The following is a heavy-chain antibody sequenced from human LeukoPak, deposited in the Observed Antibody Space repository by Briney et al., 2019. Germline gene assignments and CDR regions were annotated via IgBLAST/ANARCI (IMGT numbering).Heavy chain of an antibody. J-gene: IGHJ6*02. V-gene: IGHV1-2*02. CDR2: INPNSGGT. Sequence: ASGKVSCKASGYTFTGYYMHWVRQAPGQGLEWMGWINPNSGGTNYAQKFQGRVTMTRDTSISTAYMELSRLRSDDTAVYYCAGIGSYPTYYYYYGMDVWGQGTTVTVSS. CDR3: AGIGSYPTYYYYYGMDV. D-gene: IGHD1-26*01. CDR1: GYTFTGYY.